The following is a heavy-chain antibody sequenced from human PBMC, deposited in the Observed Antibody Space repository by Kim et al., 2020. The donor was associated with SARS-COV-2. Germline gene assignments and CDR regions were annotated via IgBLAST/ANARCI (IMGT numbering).Heavy chain of an antibody. D-gene: IGHD2-2*01. CDR2: INPNSGGT. CDR1: GYTFTGYY. J-gene: IGHJ4*02. CDR3: ARDIVVVPAAIGSAVAHDY. Sequence: ASVKVSCKASGYTFTGYYMHWVRQAPGQGLEWMGRINPNSGGTNYAQKFQGRVTMTRDTSISTAYMELSRLRSDDTAVYYCARDIVVVPAAIGSAVAHDYWGQGTLVTVSP. V-gene: IGHV1-2*06.